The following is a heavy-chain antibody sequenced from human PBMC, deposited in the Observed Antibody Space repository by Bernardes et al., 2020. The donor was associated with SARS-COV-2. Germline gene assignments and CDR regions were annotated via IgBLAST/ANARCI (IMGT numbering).Heavy chain of an antibody. V-gene: IGHV3-7*03. Sequence: GGSLRLSCEASGFRFSSYWMSWVRQAPGKGLEWVANMKQDGSESYYVDSVRGRFTISRDNAKNSLYLQMNSLRPEDTAVYYCAREGDGVEWLLYTDWGQGTLVTVSS. CDR1: GFRFSSYW. D-gene: IGHD3-9*01. J-gene: IGHJ4*02. CDR2: MKQDGSES. CDR3: AREGDGVEWLLYTD.